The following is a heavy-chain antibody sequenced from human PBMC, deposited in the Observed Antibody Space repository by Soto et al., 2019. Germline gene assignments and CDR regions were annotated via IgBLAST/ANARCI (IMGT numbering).Heavy chain of an antibody. J-gene: IGHJ4*02. V-gene: IGHV3-11*01. D-gene: IGHD3-3*01. CDR2: IDTSGTKI. Sequence: QVQLVESGGDLVKPGGSLRLSCAASGYTFSDYYMSWIRQAPGKGLEWISYIDTSGTKIYYADSVKGRFTITRDNAKNSLYLEMNSLRDEDTAVYYCASHYDMWSGYLSPVDYWGQGTLATVSS. CDR3: ASHYDMWSGYLSPVDY. CDR1: GYTFSDYY.